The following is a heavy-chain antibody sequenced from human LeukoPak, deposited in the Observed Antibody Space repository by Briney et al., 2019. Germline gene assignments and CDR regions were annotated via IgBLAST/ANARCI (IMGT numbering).Heavy chain of an antibody. D-gene: IGHD2-2*01. CDR3: AGEYQLLFLPYYYYGMDV. V-gene: IGHV4-39*02. J-gene: IGHJ6*02. CDR1: GGSFSSSSYY. CDR2: IYYSGST. Sequence: SETLSLTCTVSGGSFSSSSYYWGWIRQPPGKGLEWIGSIYYSGSTYYNPSLKSRVTISVDTSKNQFSLKLSSVTAADTAVYYCAGEYQLLFLPYYYYGMDVWGQGTTVTVSS.